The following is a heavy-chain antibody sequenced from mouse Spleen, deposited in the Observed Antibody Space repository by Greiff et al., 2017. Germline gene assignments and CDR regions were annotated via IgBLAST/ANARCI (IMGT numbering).Heavy chain of an antibody. CDR3: ARLGYDPYFDY. CDR1: GFTFSSYA. V-gene: IGHV5-9*04. D-gene: IGHD2-14*01. J-gene: IGHJ2*01. CDR2: ISSGGGNT. Sequence: EVKVVESGGGLVKLGGSLKLSCAASGFTFSSYAMSWVRQTPEKRLEWVATISSGGGNTYYPDSVKGRFTISRDNAKNTLYLQMSSLKSEDTAMYYCARLGYDPYFDYWGQGTTLTVSS.